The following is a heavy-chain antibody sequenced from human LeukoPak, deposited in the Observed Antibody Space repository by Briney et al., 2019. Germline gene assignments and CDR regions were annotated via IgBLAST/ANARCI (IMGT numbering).Heavy chain of an antibody. CDR2: IYNSGTT. Sequence: SSETLSLTCTVSGGSISGYYWGWIRQSPGKRLEWIGNIYNSGTTSYNPSLKSRVTISVDTSKNQFSLKLTAVTAADTAVYYCARGWDSGYNYYGMDVWGQGSTVTVSS. CDR1: GGSISGYY. V-gene: IGHV4-59*01. D-gene: IGHD1-26*01. CDR3: ARGWDSGYNYYGMDV. J-gene: IGHJ6*02.